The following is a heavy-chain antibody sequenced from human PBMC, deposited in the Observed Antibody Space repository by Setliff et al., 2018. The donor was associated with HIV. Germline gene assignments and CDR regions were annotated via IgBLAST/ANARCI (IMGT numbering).Heavy chain of an antibody. V-gene: IGHV4-59*01. CDR3: AREAPGSRNRWPYSFDF. Sequence: PSETLSLTCTVSGDSISSYYWTWIRQSPAKGLEWNGYIYYTGATNYNTSLKSRLTISLDTSKRQFSLILNSVTAADTAVYYCAREAPGSRNRWPYSFDFWGQGMLVTVSS. CDR1: GDSISSYY. D-gene: IGHD2-15*01. J-gene: IGHJ4*02. CDR2: IYYTGAT.